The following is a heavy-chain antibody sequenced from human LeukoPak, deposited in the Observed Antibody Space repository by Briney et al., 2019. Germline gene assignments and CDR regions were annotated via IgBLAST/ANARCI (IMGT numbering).Heavy chain of an antibody. CDR3: ARLGFRGGQKYYYYYGMDV. Sequence: PSETLSLTCAVYGGSFSGYYWSWIRQPPGKGLEWIGEINHSGSTNYNPSLKSRVTISVDTSKNQFSLKLSSVTAGATEVYYCARLGFRGGQKYYYYYGMDVWGQGTTVTVSS. D-gene: IGHD2-15*01. CDR2: INHSGST. J-gene: IGHJ6*02. CDR1: GGSFSGYY. V-gene: IGHV4-34*01.